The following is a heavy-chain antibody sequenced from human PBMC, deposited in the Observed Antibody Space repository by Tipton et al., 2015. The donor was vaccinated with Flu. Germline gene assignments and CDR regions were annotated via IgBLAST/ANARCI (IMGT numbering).Heavy chain of an antibody. J-gene: IGHJ5*02. V-gene: IGHV4-39*07. CDR2: IYYSGTT. CDR3: AKEGSYNILTNYYNKGVDP. Sequence: TLSLTCTVFGGSIGSSTYYWGWFRQSPGTGLEWIGSIYYSGTTYYNPSLKSRVTMSIDTSKNQFSLKVTSVTAADTAVYYCAKEGSYNILTNYYNKGVDPWGQGTLVIVSS. D-gene: IGHD3-9*01. CDR1: GGSIGSSTYY.